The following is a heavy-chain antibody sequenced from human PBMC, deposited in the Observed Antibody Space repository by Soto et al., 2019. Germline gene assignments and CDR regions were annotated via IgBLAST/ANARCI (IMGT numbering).Heavy chain of an antibody. J-gene: IGHJ6*02. CDR2: ISSSSSTI. V-gene: IGHV3-48*02. CDR3: ARDPITIFGVAMDYYYGMDV. CDR1: GFTFSSYS. D-gene: IGHD3-3*01. Sequence: GGSLRLSCAASGFTFSSYSMNWVRQAPGKGLEWASYISSSSSTIYYADSVKGRFTISRDNAKNSLYLQMNSLRDGDTAVYYCARDPITIFGVAMDYYYGMDVWGQGTTVTVSS.